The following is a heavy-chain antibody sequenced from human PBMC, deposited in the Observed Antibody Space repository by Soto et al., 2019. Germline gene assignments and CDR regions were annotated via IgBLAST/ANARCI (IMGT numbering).Heavy chain of an antibody. D-gene: IGHD6-13*01. J-gene: IGHJ6*02. CDR2: ISAYNGNT. CDR1: GYTFTSYG. CDR3: ASVRPSRIAAAGLFMDV. V-gene: IGHV1-18*01. Sequence: ASVKVSCKASGYTFTSYGISWVRQAPGQGLEWMGWISAYNGNTNYAQKLQGRVTMTTDTSTSTANKELRNLRSDDTALYYCASVRPSRIAAAGLFMDVWGQGTTVTVSS.